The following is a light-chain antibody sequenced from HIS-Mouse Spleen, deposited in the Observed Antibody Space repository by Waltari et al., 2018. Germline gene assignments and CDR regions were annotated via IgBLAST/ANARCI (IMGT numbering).Light chain of an antibody. J-gene: IGLJ2*01. Sequence: SSELTQPPSVSVSPGQTARIPCSGDALPKNYAYWYQQKSGHAPVPVIYEDSKRPSGIPERFSGSSSGTMATLTISGAQVEDEADYYCYSTDSSGNHRVFGGGTKLTVL. CDR2: EDS. CDR1: ALPKNY. CDR3: YSTDSSGNHRV. V-gene: IGLV3-10*01.